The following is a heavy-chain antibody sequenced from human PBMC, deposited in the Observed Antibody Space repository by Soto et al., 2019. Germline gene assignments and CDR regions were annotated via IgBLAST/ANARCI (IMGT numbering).Heavy chain of an antibody. D-gene: IGHD2-15*01. Sequence: ASVKVSCKASGYTFTSYGISWVRQAPGQGLEWMGWISAYNGNTNYAQKLQGRVAMTTDTSTSTAYMELRSLRSDDTAVYYCARFLLAFEYYYYYYMDVWGKGTTVTVS. V-gene: IGHV1-18*01. CDR2: ISAYNGNT. J-gene: IGHJ6*03. CDR3: ARFLLAFEYYYYYYMDV. CDR1: GYTFTSYG.